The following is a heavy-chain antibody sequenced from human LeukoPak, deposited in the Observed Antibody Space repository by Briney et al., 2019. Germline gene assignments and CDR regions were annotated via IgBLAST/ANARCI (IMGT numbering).Heavy chain of an antibody. Sequence: GGSLRLSCTASGFSFDTYAMNWVRQVPGKGLEWVSGISGSGGNSYYADSAKGRFTISSDNSKNTLYLQMNSLRVEDTAVYYCARGGADNSGYYFGSLWGQGTMVTVSS. CDR3: ARGGADNSGYYFGSL. J-gene: IGHJ3*01. V-gene: IGHV3-23*01. CDR1: GFSFDTYA. D-gene: IGHD3-22*01. CDR2: ISGSGGNS.